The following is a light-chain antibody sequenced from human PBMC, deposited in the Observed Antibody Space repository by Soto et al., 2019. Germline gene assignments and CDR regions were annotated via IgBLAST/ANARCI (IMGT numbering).Light chain of an antibody. J-gene: IGLJ1*01. CDR2: EVS. CDR3: CSYTDSRTHI. Sequence: HSALAQPASVSGSPGQSITISCTVTSSDVGGYNYVSWYQQHPGKAPNLIIFEVSYRPSGISNRFSASKSGDTASLTISGLQADDEADYYCCSYTDSRTHIFGSGTKVTVL. CDR1: SSDVGGYNY. V-gene: IGLV2-14*01.